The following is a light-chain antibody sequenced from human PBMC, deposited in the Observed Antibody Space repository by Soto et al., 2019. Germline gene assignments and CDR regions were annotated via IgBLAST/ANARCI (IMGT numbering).Light chain of an antibody. CDR2: AAS. V-gene: IGKV1-9*01. J-gene: IGKJ5*01. CDR3: QQYGSSPIT. Sequence: IQLTQSPSSLSASVGDRVTITCRASQGINTFLAWYQQKAGKAPKLLIYAASTLQSGVPSRFSGSGSGTDFTLTISRLEPEDFAVYYCQQYGSSPITFGQGTRLEIK. CDR1: QGINTF.